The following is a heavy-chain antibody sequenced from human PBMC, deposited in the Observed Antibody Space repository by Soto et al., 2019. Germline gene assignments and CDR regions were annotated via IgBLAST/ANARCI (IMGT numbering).Heavy chain of an antibody. CDR1: GFSFSSYA. CDR3: AKAAAYHGSASYFPFDD. Sequence: PGGSLRLSCGASGFSFSSYAMSWVRQAPGKGLEWVSSISGSGANTYYVDSVKGRFTVSRDNSKNTLYLQMSSLRGEDTAVYKCAKAAAYHGSASYFPFDDWGLGTRVTVSS. V-gene: IGHV3-23*01. D-gene: IGHD3-10*01. CDR2: ISGSGANT. J-gene: IGHJ4*02.